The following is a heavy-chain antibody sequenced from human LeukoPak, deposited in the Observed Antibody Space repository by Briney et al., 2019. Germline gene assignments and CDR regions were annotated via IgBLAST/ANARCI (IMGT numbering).Heavy chain of an antibody. Sequence: PSETLSLTCTVSGGSISSYYWSWIRQPPGKGLEWIGYIYYSGSTNYNPPLKSRVTISVDTSKNQFSLKLSSVTAADTAVYYCASSSGYGGVFDYWGQGTLVTVSS. D-gene: IGHD5-12*01. CDR2: IYYSGST. CDR3: ASSSGYGGVFDY. J-gene: IGHJ4*02. CDR1: GGSISSYY. V-gene: IGHV4-59*08.